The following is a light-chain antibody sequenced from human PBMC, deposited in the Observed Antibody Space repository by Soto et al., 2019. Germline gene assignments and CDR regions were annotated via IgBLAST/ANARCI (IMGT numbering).Light chain of an antibody. CDR3: QQRSNWPRIT. J-gene: IGKJ5*01. V-gene: IGKV3-15*01. CDR1: LTMNNN. CDR2: GAS. Sequence: EIVMTQSPATLSVSPGESVTLSCRASLTMNNNIAWYQHKPGQAPRLLIFGASSRATGVPGRFSGSGFGTEFTLSISSLQSEDFAVYYCQQRSNWPRITFGQGTRLEIK.